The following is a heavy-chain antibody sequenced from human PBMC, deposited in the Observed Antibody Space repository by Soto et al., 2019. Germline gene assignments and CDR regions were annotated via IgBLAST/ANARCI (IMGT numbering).Heavy chain of an antibody. CDR1: GFTLSDYY. CDR2: ISSSATMI. CDR3: ARAVKQWLVGGDYYYYYMDV. D-gene: IGHD6-19*01. V-gene: IGHV3-11*01. Sequence: QVQLVESGGGLVKPGGSLGLSCEASGFTLSDYYMTWIRQAPGKGLEWISYISSSATMIYYADSVKGRFTISRDNAKTSLYLQMNSLRADDTAVYYCARAVKQWLVGGDYYYYYMDVWGKGTTVTVSS. J-gene: IGHJ6*03.